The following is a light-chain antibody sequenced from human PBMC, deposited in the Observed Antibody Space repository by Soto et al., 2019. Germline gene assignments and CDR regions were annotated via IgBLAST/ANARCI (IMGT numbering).Light chain of an antibody. CDR2: ENT. J-gene: IGLJ2*01. Sequence: QAVVTQPPSVSGAPGQRVTISCSGSSSNIGAGYDVHWYQQLPGTTPKLLIFENTNRPSGVPDRFSGSKSGTSASLAITGLQAGDEADYYCQSYDSRVSVIFGGGTKLTVL. CDR3: QSYDSRVSVI. V-gene: IGLV1-40*01. CDR1: SSNIGAGYD.